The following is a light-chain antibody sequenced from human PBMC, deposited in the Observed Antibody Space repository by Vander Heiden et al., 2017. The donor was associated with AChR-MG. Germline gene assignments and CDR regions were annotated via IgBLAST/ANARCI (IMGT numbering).Light chain of an antibody. Sequence: DIQSTHSPSSLSASVGGRVPITRRASEVIYNYLAWYQQKPGKAPKLLIYAASTLQSGVPSRFSGSGSGTDYTLTISSLQPEDVAVYYCQEYNSAPRTFGQGTKVQI. CDR1: EVIYNY. CDR3: QEYNSAPRT. J-gene: IGKJ1*01. V-gene: IGKV1-27*01. CDR2: AAS.